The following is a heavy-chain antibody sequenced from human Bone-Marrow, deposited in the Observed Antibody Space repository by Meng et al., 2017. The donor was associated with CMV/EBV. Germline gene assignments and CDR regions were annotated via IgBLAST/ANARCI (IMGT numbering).Heavy chain of an antibody. D-gene: IGHD6-13*01. CDR1: GFTFSSYA. V-gene: IGHV3-23*01. CDR3: AKDREDIAAASDGFDY. CDR2: ISGSGGST. J-gene: IGHJ4*02. Sequence: GESLKISCAASGFTFSSYAMSWVRQAPGKGLEWVSAISGSGGSTYYADSVKGRFTISRDNSKNTLYLQMNSLRAEDTAVYYCAKDREDIAAASDGFDYWGPGTLVTVSS.